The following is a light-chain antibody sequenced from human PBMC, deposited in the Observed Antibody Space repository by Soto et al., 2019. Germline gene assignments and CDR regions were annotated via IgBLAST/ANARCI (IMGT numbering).Light chain of an antibody. Sequence: DIQMTQSPSTLSASVADRVTITCRASQSISSWLAWYQQKPGKAPKLLIYKASSLESGVPSRFSGSGSGTEFTLNISSLQPDDFATYHCQQYTSFPWTFGQGTKVEIK. CDR2: KAS. CDR1: QSISSW. CDR3: QQYTSFPWT. J-gene: IGKJ1*01. V-gene: IGKV1-5*03.